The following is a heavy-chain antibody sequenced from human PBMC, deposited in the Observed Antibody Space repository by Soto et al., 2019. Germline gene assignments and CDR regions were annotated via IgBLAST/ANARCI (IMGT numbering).Heavy chain of an antibody. D-gene: IGHD5-12*01. J-gene: IGHJ4*02. V-gene: IGHV1-69*02. CDR1: GGTFSSYT. CDR3: ARGGRWLQLGHFDY. CDR2: IIPILGIA. Sequence: QVQLVQSGAEVKKPGSSVKVSCKASGGTFSSYTISWVRQAPGQGLGWMGRIIPILGIANYAQKFQGRVTITADKSTSTAYMELSSLRSEDTAVYYWARGGRWLQLGHFDYWGQGTLVTVSS.